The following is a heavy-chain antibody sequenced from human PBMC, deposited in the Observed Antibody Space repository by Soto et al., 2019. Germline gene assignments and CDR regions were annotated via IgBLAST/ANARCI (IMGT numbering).Heavy chain of an antibody. V-gene: IGHV3-73*01. CDR1: GFSFSASA. Sequence: EAQLVESGGGLVQPGGSLKLSCAASGFSFSASALHWVRQASGKGLEWVGYIRSKNNNYATAYAASVEGRFTISRDDSTDTAYLQMNSLKTEDTAVYYCSRQSFYGDYVCSDSWGQGTLVTVSS. CDR2: IRSKNNNYAT. D-gene: IGHD4-17*01. CDR3: SRQSFYGDYVCSDS. J-gene: IGHJ4*02.